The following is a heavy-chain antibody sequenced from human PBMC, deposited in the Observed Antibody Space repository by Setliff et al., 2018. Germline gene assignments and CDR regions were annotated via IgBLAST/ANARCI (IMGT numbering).Heavy chain of an antibody. V-gene: IGHV3-21*04. J-gene: IGHJ4*02. CDR3: ATTRVWIPVLDS. CDR2: ISSANNYL. D-gene: IGHD5-18*01. Sequence: GGSLRLSCAASGFAFASHNMLWVRQAPGKGLEWVAAISSANNYLVYADSVKGRFTISRDNAKNSAYLQKNSLRAEDTAIYYCATTRVWIPVLDSCGQGTLVTVSS. CDR1: GFAFASHN.